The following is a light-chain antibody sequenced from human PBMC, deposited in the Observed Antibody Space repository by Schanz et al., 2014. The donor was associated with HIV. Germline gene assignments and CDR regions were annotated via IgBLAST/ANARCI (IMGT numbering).Light chain of an antibody. CDR2: KAS. CDR1: QSIGDW. V-gene: IGKV1-5*03. Sequence: DIQMTQSPSTLSASVGDRIAITCRASQSIGDWLAWYQQKPGTAPTLLIYKASKLERGVPSRFSGSGSGTVFTLTINTLQPNDFATYYCQQCNSNPLTFGGGTKVEI. J-gene: IGKJ4*01. CDR3: QQCNSNPLT.